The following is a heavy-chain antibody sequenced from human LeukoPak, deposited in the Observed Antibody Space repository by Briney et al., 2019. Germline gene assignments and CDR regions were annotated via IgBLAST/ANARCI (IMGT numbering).Heavy chain of an antibody. CDR1: GGSMSSYS. D-gene: IGHD4/OR15-4a*01. CDR3: ARTITTVPTYYFDY. V-gene: IGHV4-4*07. J-gene: IGHJ4*02. Sequence: SETLSLTCSVSGGSMSSYSWSCIRQPAGKGLEWIGRIYTRGSTNYNPSLKSRVTMSLVTSKNQFSLRLSSVTAADTAVYYCARTITTVPTYYFDYWGQGILVTVSS. CDR2: IYTRGST.